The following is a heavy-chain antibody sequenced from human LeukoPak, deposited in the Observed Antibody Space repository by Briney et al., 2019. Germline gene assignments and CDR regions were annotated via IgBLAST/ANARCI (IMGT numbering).Heavy chain of an antibody. CDR1: GYSFTSYW. V-gene: IGHV5-51*01. CDR3: ARESDFWSGYYPSSGWFDP. CDR2: IYPGDSET. J-gene: IGHJ5*02. D-gene: IGHD3-3*01. Sequence: GESLKISCKGSGYSFTSYWIGWVRQMPGKGLEWMGIIYPGDSETRYSPSFQGRVTISVDKSINTAYLQWSSLKASDTAMYYCARESDFWSGYYPSSGWFDPWGQGTLVTVSS.